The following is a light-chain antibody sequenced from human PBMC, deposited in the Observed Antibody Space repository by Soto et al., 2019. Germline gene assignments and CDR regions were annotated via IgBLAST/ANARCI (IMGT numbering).Light chain of an antibody. CDR3: QQYNAWPRT. J-gene: IGKJ3*01. CDR2: GLS. Sequence: EIVMTQSPATLSVSPGERATLSCRASQSVSYNLAWYQQKPGQAPRLLVYGLSTRATGIPARFSSSGSGTEFTLTISSMQSEDFAIYYCQQYNAWPRTFGPGTRVDF. V-gene: IGKV3D-15*01. CDR1: QSVSYN.